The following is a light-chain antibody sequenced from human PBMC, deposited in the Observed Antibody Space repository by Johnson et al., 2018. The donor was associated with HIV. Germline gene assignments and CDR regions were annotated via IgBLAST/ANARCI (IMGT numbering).Light chain of an antibody. CDR1: SSNIGNNY. V-gene: IGLV1-51*01. CDR2: DNN. J-gene: IGLJ1*01. Sequence: QSALTQPPSVSAAPGQKVTISCSGSSSNIGNNYVSWYQQLPGTAPKLLIYDNNKRPSGIPDRFSGSKSGTSATLGITGLQTGDEADYYCGTWDSSLNAYVFGAATKVAVL. CDR3: GTWDSSLNAYV.